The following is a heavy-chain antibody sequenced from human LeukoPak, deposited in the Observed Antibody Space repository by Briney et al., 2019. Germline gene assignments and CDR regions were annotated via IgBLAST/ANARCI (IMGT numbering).Heavy chain of an antibody. V-gene: IGHV3-21*01. D-gene: IGHD3-9*01. J-gene: IGHJ6*02. Sequence: GGSLGLSCAASGFTFSSYSMNWVRQAPGKGLEWVSSISSSSSYIYYADSVKGRFTISRDNAKNSLYLQMNSPRAEDTAVYYCARDCDILTGHLYYGMDVWGQGTTVTVSS. CDR2: ISSSSSYI. CDR1: GFTFSSYS. CDR3: ARDCDILTGHLYYGMDV.